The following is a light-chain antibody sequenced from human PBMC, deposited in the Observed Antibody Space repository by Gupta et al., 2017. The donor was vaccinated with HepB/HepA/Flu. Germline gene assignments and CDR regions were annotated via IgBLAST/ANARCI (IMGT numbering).Light chain of an antibody. CDR2: GAS. V-gene: IGKV3-15*01. Sequence: ETVLTQSPGTLSVSPGERATLSCRASHSVATKLAWYQQMPGQAPRLLIYGASSRATGIPARFSGSGSGTEFTLTISSLQSEDFALYYCQQYNDGPLTFGGGTKVEIK. CDR1: HSVATK. CDR3: QQYNDGPLT. J-gene: IGKJ4*01.